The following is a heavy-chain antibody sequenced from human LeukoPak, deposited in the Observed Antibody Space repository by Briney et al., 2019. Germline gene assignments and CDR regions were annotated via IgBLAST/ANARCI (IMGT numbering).Heavy chain of an antibody. CDR3: ARDHPLSAGAFDY. V-gene: IGHV4-39*07. CDR2: IYYSGST. D-gene: IGHD3-10*01. CDR1: GGSITNNNYY. J-gene: IGHJ4*02. Sequence: SETLSLTCTVSGGSITNNNYYWDWIRQPPGKGLEWIGYIYYSGSTYYNPSLKSRVTISVDTSKNQFSLKLNSVTAADTAVYYCARDHPLSAGAFDYWGQGTLVTVSS.